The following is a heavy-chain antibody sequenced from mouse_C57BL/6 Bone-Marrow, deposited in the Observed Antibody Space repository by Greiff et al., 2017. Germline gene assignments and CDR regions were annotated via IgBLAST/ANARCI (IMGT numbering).Heavy chain of an antibody. Sequence: QVQLKESGAELVRPGASVTLSCKASGYTFTDYEMHWVKQTPVHGLEWIGAIDPETGGTAYNQKFKGKAILTADKSSSTAYMELRSLTSEDSAVYYCTRNHSNSFAYWGQGTLVTVSA. J-gene: IGHJ3*01. CDR1: GYTFTDYE. CDR3: TRNHSNSFAY. D-gene: IGHD2-5*01. CDR2: IDPETGGT. V-gene: IGHV1-15*01.